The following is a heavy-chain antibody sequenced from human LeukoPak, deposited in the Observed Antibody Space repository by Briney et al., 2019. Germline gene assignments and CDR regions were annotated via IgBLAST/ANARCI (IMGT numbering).Heavy chain of an antibody. J-gene: IGHJ6*03. D-gene: IGHD2-2*01. CDR3: ARGDCSSTSCLYYYYYYMDV. V-gene: IGHV4-59*01. CDR2: IYYSGST. Sequence: PSETLSLTCTVSGGSISSYYWSWIRQPPGKGLEWIGYIYYSGSTNYNPSLKSRVTISVDTSKNQFSLKLSSVTAADTAVYYCARGDCSSTSCLYYYYYYMDVWGKGTTVTVSS. CDR1: GGSISSYY.